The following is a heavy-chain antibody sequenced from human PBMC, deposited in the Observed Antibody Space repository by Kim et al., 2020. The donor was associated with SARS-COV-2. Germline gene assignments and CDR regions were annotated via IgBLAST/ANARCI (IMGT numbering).Heavy chain of an antibody. CDR3: AKDIYSGYDFRSNGMDV. CDR1: GFTFDDYA. Sequence: GGSLRLSCAASGFTFDDYAMHWVRQAPGKGLEWVSGISWNSGSICYADSVKGRFTISRDNAKNSLYLQMNSLRAEDTALYYCAKDIYSGYDFRSNGMDVWGQGTTVTVSS. J-gene: IGHJ6*02. D-gene: IGHD5-12*01. CDR2: ISWNSGSI. V-gene: IGHV3-9*01.